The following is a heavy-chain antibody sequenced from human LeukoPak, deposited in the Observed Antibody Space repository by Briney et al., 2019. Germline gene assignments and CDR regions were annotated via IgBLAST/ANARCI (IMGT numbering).Heavy chain of an antibody. Sequence: ASVKVSCKVSGYTLTELSMHWVRQAPGKGLEWMGGFDPEDGETIYAQKFQGRVTMTEDTSTDTAYMELSSLRSEDTAVYYCATSFLRSGSFDYWGQGTLVTVSS. D-gene: IGHD2/OR15-2a*01. V-gene: IGHV1-24*01. CDR2: FDPEDGET. J-gene: IGHJ4*02. CDR3: ATSFLRSGSFDY. CDR1: GYTLTELS.